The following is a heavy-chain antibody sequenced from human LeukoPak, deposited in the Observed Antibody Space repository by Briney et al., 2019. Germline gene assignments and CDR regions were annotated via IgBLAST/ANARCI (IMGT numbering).Heavy chain of an antibody. J-gene: IGHJ4*02. CDR3: VFGGWYFSY. CDR2: IKEDGSES. V-gene: IGHV3-7*01. D-gene: IGHD6-19*01. CDR1: GYIFSDHW. Sequence: PGGSLRLSCAASGYIFSDHWMSWVRQTPGKGLEWVANIKEDGSESYYVDSVKGRFTISRDNAKKSLYLQMDSLRAGDTTVYHCVFGGWYFSYWGQGTLVTVSS.